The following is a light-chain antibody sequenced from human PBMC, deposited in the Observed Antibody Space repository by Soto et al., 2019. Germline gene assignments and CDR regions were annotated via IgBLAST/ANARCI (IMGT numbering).Light chain of an antibody. V-gene: IGLV1-47*01. CDR2: RNN. CDR1: SSNIGSNY. J-gene: IGLJ3*02. CDR3: AAWDDSLSGQV. Sequence: QSVLTQPHSASGTPGQRVTISCSGSSSNIGSNYVYWYQQLPGTAPKLLMYRNNLRPSGVPDRFSGSKSGTSASLAISGLRSEDEADYYCAAWDDSLSGQVFGGGTKVTV.